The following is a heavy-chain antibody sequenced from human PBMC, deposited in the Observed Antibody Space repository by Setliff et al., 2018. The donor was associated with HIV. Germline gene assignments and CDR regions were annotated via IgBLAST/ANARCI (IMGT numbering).Heavy chain of an antibody. J-gene: IGHJ4*02. CDR2: LSGSGGST. CDR3: AKDRTVVVITIFDY. CDR1: ELTFSNYA. D-gene: IGHD3-22*01. V-gene: IGHV3-23*01. Sequence: PGGSLRLSCAASELTFSNYAMTWVRQAPGKGLEWVSSLSGSGGSTYYADSVKGRFTISRDNSKNTLYLRMNSLRAEDTAVYYCAKDRTVVVITIFDYWGQGTLVTVSS.